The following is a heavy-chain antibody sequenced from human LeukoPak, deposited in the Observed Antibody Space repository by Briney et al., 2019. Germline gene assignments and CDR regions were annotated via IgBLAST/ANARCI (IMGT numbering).Heavy chain of an antibody. J-gene: IGHJ4*02. V-gene: IGHV3-53*01. CDR2: IYGGGTA. D-gene: IGHD4-17*01. CDR3: ARAPNYGDYGGQ. CDR1: GFTVSNNY. Sequence: GGSLRLSCAASGFTVSNNYMSWVRQAPGKGLEWVSLIYGGGTAYYADSVKGRFTISSDSSKNTLYLQMNSLRAEDTAVYYCARAPNYGDYGGQWGRGTLVTVSS.